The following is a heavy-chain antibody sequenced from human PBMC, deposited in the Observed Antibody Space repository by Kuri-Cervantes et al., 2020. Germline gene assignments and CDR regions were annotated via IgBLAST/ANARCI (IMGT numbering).Heavy chain of an antibody. CDR3: AGHMVRGVINY. J-gene: IGHJ4*02. CDR2: IYSGGST. CDR1: GFTFSSFA. D-gene: IGHD3-10*01. V-gene: IGHV3-53*01. Sequence: GGSLRLSCAASGFTFSSFAMSWVRQAPGKGLEWVSVIYSGGSTYYADSVKGQFTISRDNSKNTLYLQMNSLRAEDTAVYYCAGHMVRGVINYWGQGTLVTVSS.